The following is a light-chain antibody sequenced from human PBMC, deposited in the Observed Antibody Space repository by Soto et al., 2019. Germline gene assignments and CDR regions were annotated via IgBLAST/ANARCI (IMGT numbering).Light chain of an antibody. CDR3: QQSHNTPIT. CDR2: GAS. Sequence: DIQMTQSPSSLSASVGDRVTITCRSIQNIRMHLNWYQVKPGKAPQLLIFGASTLQSGVPSRFTGSGSGTDFTLTIRSLQPEDFATYYCQQSHNTPITSGQGTRLEIK. V-gene: IGKV1-39*01. J-gene: IGKJ5*01. CDR1: QNIRMH.